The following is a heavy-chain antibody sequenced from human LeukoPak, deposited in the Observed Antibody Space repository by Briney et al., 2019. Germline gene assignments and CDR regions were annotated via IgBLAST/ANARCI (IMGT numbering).Heavy chain of an antibody. CDR1: GFSFSSAW. D-gene: IGHD1-7*01. CDR2: IRANAEGGTA. CDR3: TTDRKELENH. V-gene: IGHV3-15*01. J-gene: IGHJ5*02. Sequence: GGSLRLSCAGSGFSFSSAWMTWVRQAPGKGLEWVGRIRANAEGGTADYAAPMKGRFTISRDDSENTLYLQMSSLKIEDTATYYCTTDRKELENHWGQGTLVTVSS.